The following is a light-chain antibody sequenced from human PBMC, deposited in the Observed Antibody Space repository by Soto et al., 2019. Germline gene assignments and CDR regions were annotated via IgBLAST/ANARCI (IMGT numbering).Light chain of an antibody. CDR3: QHYGASPWT. J-gene: IGKJ1*01. V-gene: IGKV3-20*01. Sequence: NVLTQSPATLSLSPGERATLSCRASQSLSGNYLAWYQQKPGQAPRVLIYRASIRATGISGMVSGSGSGTDFTLTISRLVPEDLAVYYCQHYGASPWTFGQGTKVDIK. CDR1: QSLSGNY. CDR2: RAS.